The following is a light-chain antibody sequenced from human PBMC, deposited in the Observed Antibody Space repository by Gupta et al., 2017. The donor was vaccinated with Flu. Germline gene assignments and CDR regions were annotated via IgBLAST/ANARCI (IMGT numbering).Light chain of an antibody. CDR2: GAS. CDR1: PYVNNY. Sequence: PVSCASRPSRIRPYVNNYLAWYQQKPAQPPRLLIYGASNRATGVPARFSGSGSGTDFTLTISGLEPEDVAVYYCKQRDDWPDTFGRGTKVEIK. J-gene: IGKJ2*01. CDR3: KQRDDWPDT. V-gene: IGKV3-11*01.